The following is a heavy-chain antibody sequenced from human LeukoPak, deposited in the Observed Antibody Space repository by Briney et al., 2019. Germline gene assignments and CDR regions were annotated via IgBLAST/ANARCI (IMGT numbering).Heavy chain of an antibody. CDR2: IYYSGSA. D-gene: IGHD3-22*01. Sequence: PSEILSLTCTVSGGSVSSGSYYWSWIRQPPGKGLEWIGYIYYSGSAKYNPSLKSRVTISVDTSKNQFSLKLSSVTAADTAVYYCARHLALDDSSGYYYLGYFQHWGQGTLVTVSS. CDR1: GGSVSSGSYY. CDR3: ARHLALDDSSGYYYLGYFQH. J-gene: IGHJ1*01. V-gene: IGHV4-61*01.